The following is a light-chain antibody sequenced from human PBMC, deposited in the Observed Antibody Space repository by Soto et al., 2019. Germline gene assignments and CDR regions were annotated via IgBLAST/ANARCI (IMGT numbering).Light chain of an antibody. CDR2: ATS. V-gene: IGKV1D-12*01. J-gene: IGKJ4*01. CDR1: QGISSW. Sequence: DIQMTQSPSYVSASVGDRVTITCRASQGISSWLAWYQLKPGKAPKLLIYATSTLQSGVPSRFSGSGSGTPTIRSLQPEDSATYYCQQANSFPLTFGGGTKVEIK. CDR3: QQANSFPLT.